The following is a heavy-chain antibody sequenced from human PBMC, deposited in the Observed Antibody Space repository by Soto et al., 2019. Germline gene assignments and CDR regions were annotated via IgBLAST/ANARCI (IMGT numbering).Heavy chain of an antibody. CDR3: ARGCSGGSCYSRGGFDY. J-gene: IGHJ4*02. CDR1: GYTFTSYD. V-gene: IGHV1-8*01. D-gene: IGHD2-15*01. CDR2: MNPNSGNT. Sequence: ASEKVSCKASGYTFTSYDINWVRQATGQGLEWMGWMNPNSGNTGYAQKFQGRVTMTRNTSISTAYMELSSLRSEDTAVYYCARGCSGGSCYSRGGFDYWGQGTLVTVSS.